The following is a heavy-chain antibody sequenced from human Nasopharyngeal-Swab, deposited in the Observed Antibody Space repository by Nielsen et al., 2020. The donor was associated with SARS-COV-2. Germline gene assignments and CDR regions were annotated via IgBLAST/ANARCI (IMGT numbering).Heavy chain of an antibody. J-gene: IGHJ4*02. CDR3: AYSSSWTTVGDY. D-gene: IGHD6-13*01. Sequence: GESLKISCAASGFPFSSYSMNWVRQAPGKGLEWVSSISSSSSYIYYADSVKGRFTISRDNAKNSLYLQMNSLRAEDTAVYYCAYSSSWTTVGDYWGQGTLVTVSS. CDR1: GFPFSSYS. V-gene: IGHV3-21*01. CDR2: ISSSSSYI.